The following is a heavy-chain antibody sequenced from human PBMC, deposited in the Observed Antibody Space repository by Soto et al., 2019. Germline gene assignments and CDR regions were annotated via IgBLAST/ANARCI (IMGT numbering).Heavy chain of an antibody. Sequence: EVQLVESGGGLVQPGGSLRLSCAASGFIFSSYDMHWVRQGTERGLEWVSTVGTVGDTYYPGSVKGRFTVSRENGKNSFYLQMNSLGVGDTAVYYCARGLREVGSGDHFDYWGQGTLVTVSA. CDR3: ARGLREVGSGDHFDY. D-gene: IGHD2-21*02. V-gene: IGHV3-13*01. CDR1: GFIFSSYD. J-gene: IGHJ4*02. CDR2: VGTVGDT.